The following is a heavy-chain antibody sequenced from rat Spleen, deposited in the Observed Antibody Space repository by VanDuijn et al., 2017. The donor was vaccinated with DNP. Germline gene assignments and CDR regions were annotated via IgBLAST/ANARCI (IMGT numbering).Heavy chain of an antibody. V-gene: IGHV5-25*01. CDR2: ISTSGSRT. Sequence: EVRLVESGGGLVQPGRSLKLSCAASGFTFSNYYMAWVRQAPKKGLEWVATISTSGSRTYYPDSVKGRFTISRDNAKSTLYLQMNSLRSEDTATYYCARGVYYYSATYWYFDFWGPGAMVTVSS. D-gene: IGHD1-1*01. J-gene: IGHJ1*01. CDR1: GFTFSNYY. CDR3: ARGVYYYSATYWYFDF.